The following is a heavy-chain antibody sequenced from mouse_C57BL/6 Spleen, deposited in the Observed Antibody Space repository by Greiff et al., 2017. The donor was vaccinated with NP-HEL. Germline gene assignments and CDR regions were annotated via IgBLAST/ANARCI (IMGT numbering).Heavy chain of an antibody. CDR3: ARAGTYYFDY. Sequence: VQLQQSGAELVKPGASVKLSCKASGYTFTSYWMQWVKQRPGQGLEWIGEIDPSDSYTNYNQKFKGKATLTVDTSSSTAYMQLSSPTSEDSAVYYCARAGTYYFDYWGQGTTLTVSS. CDR1: GYTFTSYW. J-gene: IGHJ2*01. D-gene: IGHD4-1*01. V-gene: IGHV1-50*01. CDR2: IDPSDSYT.